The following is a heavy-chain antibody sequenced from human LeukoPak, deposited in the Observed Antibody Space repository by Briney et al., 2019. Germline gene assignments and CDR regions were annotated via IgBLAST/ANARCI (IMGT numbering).Heavy chain of an antibody. CDR2: ITSKPNSYAT. J-gene: IGHJ4*02. CDR3: TSGSGWYSPDY. Sequence: PGGSLRLSCAASGFTFSGSVMHWVRQASGKGLEWVGRITSKPNSYATVYAASVKGRFTISSDESKNTAYLQMNSLKTEDTAVYYCTSGSGWYSPDYWGQGTLVTVFS. V-gene: IGHV3-73*01. CDR1: GFTFSGSV. D-gene: IGHD6-19*01.